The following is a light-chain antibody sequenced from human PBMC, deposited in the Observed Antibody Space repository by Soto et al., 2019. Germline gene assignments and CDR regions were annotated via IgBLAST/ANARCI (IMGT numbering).Light chain of an antibody. J-gene: IGKJ1*01. Sequence: DIVMTQSPLSLPVTPGEPASISCRSSQSLLHSDGYNYLDWYLQKPGQSPHLLIYLTSNRASGVPDRFSGGGSGTDFTLKISRVEAEDVGAYYCMQSLQTPWTFGQGTKVEIK. V-gene: IGKV2-28*01. CDR1: QSLLHSDGYNY. CDR2: LTS. CDR3: MQSLQTPWT.